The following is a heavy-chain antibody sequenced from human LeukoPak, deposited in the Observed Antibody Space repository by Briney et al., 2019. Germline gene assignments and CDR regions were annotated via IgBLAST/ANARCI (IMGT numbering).Heavy chain of an antibody. CDR1: GFTFSSYA. CDR3: ARAGYDSSGYYSY. Sequence: PGGSLRLSCAASGFTFSSYAMSWVRQAPGKWLEWVSAISGSGGSTYYADSVKGRFTISRDNSKNTLYLQMNSLRSEDTAVYYCARAGYDSSGYYSYWGQGTLVTVSS. J-gene: IGHJ4*02. D-gene: IGHD3-22*01. V-gene: IGHV3-23*01. CDR2: ISGSGGST.